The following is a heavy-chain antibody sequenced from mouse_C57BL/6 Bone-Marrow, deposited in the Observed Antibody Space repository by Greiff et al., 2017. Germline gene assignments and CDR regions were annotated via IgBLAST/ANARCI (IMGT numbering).Heavy chain of an antibody. V-gene: IGHV1-85*01. CDR2: IYPRDGST. CDR1: GYTFTSYD. CDR3: ARDYGSSYWYFDV. Sequence: QVQLQQSGPELVKPGASVKLSCKASGYTFTSYDINWVKQRPGQGLEWIGWIYPRDGSTKYNEKFKGKATLTVDTYSSTAYMELHSLTCEDSAVYFCARDYGSSYWYFDVWGTGTTVTVSS. J-gene: IGHJ1*03. D-gene: IGHD1-1*01.